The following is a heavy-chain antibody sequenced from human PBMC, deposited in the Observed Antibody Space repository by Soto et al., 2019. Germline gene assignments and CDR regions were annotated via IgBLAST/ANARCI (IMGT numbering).Heavy chain of an antibody. CDR2: ISSNGVGT. CDR3: ARRARPDFYYMDV. CDR1: GVNLGGYA. D-gene: IGHD6-6*01. Sequence: GGSLRLSCAAFGVNLGGYAMDWVRQAPGKGLEYVSGISSNGVGTYYANSVQGRFTISRDNSKNTVYLQMGSLRPEDMAVYYCARRARPDFYYMDVWGKGPTVTVSS. V-gene: IGHV3-64*01. J-gene: IGHJ6*03.